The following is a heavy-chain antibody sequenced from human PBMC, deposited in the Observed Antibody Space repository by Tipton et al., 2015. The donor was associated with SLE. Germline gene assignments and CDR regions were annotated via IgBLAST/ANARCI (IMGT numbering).Heavy chain of an antibody. CDR1: GFTFSSYG. CDR2: ISYDGSNK. V-gene: IGHV3-30*03. Sequence: SLRLSCAASGFTFSSYGMHWVRQAPGKGLEWVAVISYDGSNKYYADSVKGRFTISRDNSKNTLYLQMNSLRAEDTAVYYCARLISGPSVLADFGVVRGGVDVWGQGTTVTVSS. J-gene: IGHJ6*02. D-gene: IGHD3-3*01. CDR3: ARLISGPSVLADFGVVRGGVDV.